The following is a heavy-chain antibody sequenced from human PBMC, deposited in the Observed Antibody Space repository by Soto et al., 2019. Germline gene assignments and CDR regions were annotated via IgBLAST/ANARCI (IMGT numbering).Heavy chain of an antibody. J-gene: IGHJ5*02. V-gene: IGHV4-4*07. D-gene: IGHD6-19*01. CDR2: VHSSGYT. CDR1: GASFSSFY. Sequence: XTLSLPCSVSGASFSSFYWSWIRQPAGKGLEWIGRVHSSGYTDFNPSLRSRVTMSVDTSRNQFSLKVTSITAADTAVYYCAREVAAPLGWFDPWAQGTRVTVSS. CDR3: AREVAAPLGWFDP.